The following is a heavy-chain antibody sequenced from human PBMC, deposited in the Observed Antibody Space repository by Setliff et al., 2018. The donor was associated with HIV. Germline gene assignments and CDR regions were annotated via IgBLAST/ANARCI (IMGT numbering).Heavy chain of an antibody. CDR1: GGSISSGGYY. Sequence: SETLSLTCTVSGGSISSGGYYWSWIRQHPGKGLEWIGYIYYSGSTYYNPSLKSRVTISVDTSKNQFSLKLSSVTAADTAVYYCAGWSSWRKYNWFDPWGQGTLVTVSS. D-gene: IGHD6-13*01. V-gene: IGHV4-31*03. CDR3: AGWSSWRKYNWFDP. CDR2: IYYSGST. J-gene: IGHJ5*02.